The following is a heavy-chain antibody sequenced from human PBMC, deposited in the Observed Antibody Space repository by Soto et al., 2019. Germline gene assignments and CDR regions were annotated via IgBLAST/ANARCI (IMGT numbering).Heavy chain of an antibody. D-gene: IGHD3-16*01. CDR1: GGTFSSYT. V-gene: IGHV1-69*12. J-gene: IGHJ2*01. CDR2: IIPIFGTA. CDR3: ARGNHRGRQLWYFAL. Sequence: QVQLVQSGAEVKKPGSSVTVSCKASGGTFSSYTISWVRQAPGQGLEWMGGIIPIFGTANYAQKFQGRVTITADESTSTGYMELSSLRSEDTAVYYGARGNHRGRQLWYFALWGRGTLVTVSS.